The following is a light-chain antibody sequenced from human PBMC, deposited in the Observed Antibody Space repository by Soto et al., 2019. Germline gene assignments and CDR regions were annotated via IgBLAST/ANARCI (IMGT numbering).Light chain of an antibody. Sequence: DIQMTQSPSTLSAFVGDRVTITCRVSERISTWLAWYQQKPGKPPKLMISKASTLESGVPSRFSGSGSGTDFTLTISGLQPEDAAIYYCQQYRGYSWTFGQGTKVEL. J-gene: IGKJ1*01. CDR3: QQYRGYSWT. CDR2: KAS. CDR1: ERISTW. V-gene: IGKV1-5*03.